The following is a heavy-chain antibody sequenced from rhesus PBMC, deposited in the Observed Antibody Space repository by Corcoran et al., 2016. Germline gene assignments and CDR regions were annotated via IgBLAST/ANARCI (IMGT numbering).Heavy chain of an antibody. J-gene: IGHJ4*01. CDR3: ARGTGEFDY. CDR1: GGSISSRY. D-gene: IGHD7-45*01. Sequence: QLQLQESGPGLVKPSETLSVTCAVSGGSISSRYWSWIRQAPGQGLEWIGYIDGRGSSNNYNPSLKSRVTLSVDTSKNQLSLKLSSVTTADTAVDYCARGTGEFDYWGHGVLVTVSS. V-gene: IGHV4-169*01. CDR2: IDGRGSSN.